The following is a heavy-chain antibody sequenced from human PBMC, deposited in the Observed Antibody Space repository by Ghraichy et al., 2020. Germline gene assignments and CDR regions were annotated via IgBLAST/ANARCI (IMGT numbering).Heavy chain of an antibody. J-gene: IGHJ4*02. CDR1: GYTFTGYY. CDR3: ARDGTSCWSDY. CDR2: TNPNSGGT. V-gene: IGHV1-2*06. Sequence: ASVKVSCKASGYTFTGYYIHWVRQAPGQGLEWMGRTNPNSGGTNYEQRFQGRVTMTRDTFINTAYMELSRLRSDDTAVYYCARDGTSCWSDYWGQGTLVTVSS. D-gene: IGHD6-19*01.